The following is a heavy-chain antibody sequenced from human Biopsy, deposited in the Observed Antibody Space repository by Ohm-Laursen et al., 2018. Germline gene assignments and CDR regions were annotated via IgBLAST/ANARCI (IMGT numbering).Heavy chain of an antibody. D-gene: IGHD1-7*01. CDR2: IYPSDSNT. CDR1: GYSFPTYW. J-gene: IGHJ3*02. CDR3: ARNSGNYKYDAFDI. V-gene: IGHV5-51*01. Sequence: ESLKISCKGSGYSFPTYWIGWVRQMPGKGLEWMGIIYPSDSNTIYIPSFQGQVTISADKSISTAYLQLTSLKASDAAMYYCARNSGNYKYDAFDIWGLGTMVTVSS.